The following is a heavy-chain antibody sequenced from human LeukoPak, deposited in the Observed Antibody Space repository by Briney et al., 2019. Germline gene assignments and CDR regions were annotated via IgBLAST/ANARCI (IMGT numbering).Heavy chain of an antibody. D-gene: IGHD6-19*01. CDR3: SRRPAVANQYFFDY. J-gene: IGHJ4*02. CDR1: GFTFSSYS. Sequence: GGSLRLSCAASGFTFSSYSMNWVRQAPGKGLEWVSSISSSSTYIYYADSVKGRFTISRDNAENSLYLQMNSLRAEDTAVYYCSRRPAVANQYFFDYWGQGTLVTVSS. CDR2: ISSSSTYI. V-gene: IGHV3-21*04.